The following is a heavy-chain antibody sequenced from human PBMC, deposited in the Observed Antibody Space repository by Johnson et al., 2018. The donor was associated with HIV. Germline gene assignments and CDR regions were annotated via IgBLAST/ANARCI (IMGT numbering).Heavy chain of an antibody. J-gene: IGHJ3*02. V-gene: IGHV3-30*04. CDR2: ISYDGSNK. Sequence: QVQLVESGGGLVQPGRSLRLSCAASGFTFSSYAMHWVRQAPGKGLEWVAVISYDGSNKYYADSVKGRFTISRDNAKNSLYLQMNSLRAEDTAVYYCAREMTQDDAFDIWGQGTMVTVSS. CDR3: AREMTQDDAFDI. D-gene: IGHD2-21*02. CDR1: GFTFSSYA.